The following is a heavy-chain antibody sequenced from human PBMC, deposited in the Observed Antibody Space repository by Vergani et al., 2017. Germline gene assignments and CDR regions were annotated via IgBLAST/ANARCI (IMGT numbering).Heavy chain of an antibody. CDR2: IFRTGRT. D-gene: IGHD6-19*01. Sequence: QMQLQESGPGLVKPSETLSLTCAVSGFSIDNGYYWDWIWQPPGKGREWIGSIFRTGRTHFNPSLESRVTISVDTSNNHNSLRLNSLTAGDTAVDYCERRSGIIYCIFSGNQYFFDFVGQGTLMTVSS. J-gene: IGHJ4*02. CDR3: ERRSGIIYCIFSGNQYFFDF. V-gene: IGHV4-38-2*01. CDR1: GFSIDNGYY.